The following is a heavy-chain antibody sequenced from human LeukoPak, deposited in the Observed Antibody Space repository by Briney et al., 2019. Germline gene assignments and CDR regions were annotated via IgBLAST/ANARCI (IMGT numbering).Heavy chain of an antibody. CDR2: IYPGASDI. D-gene: IGHD4-17*01. CDR3: ARQSGDYHIGY. J-gene: IGHJ4*02. Sequence: GESLKISCQGSGYSFTSYWIGWVRQMPGKGLEWMGIIYPGASDIRYGPSPQGQVTISADKSISTAYLQWSSLKASDTAMYYCARQSGDYHIGYWGQGTLVTVSS. CDR1: GYSFTSYW. V-gene: IGHV5-51*01.